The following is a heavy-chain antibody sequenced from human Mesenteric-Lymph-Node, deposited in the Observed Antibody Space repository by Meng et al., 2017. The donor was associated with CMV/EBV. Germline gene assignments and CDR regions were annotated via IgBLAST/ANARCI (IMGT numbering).Heavy chain of an antibody. V-gene: IGHV3-7*01. CDR1: GFIFSRYW. D-gene: IGHD2-8*02. J-gene: IGHJ3*01. CDR2: IKEDGSDQ. CDR3: ARVSGREGSAFNAFDF. Sequence: GESLKISCAASGFIFSRYWMSWVRQGPGKGLEWVANIKEDGSDQDYVDSVKGRFTVSRDNAKNSLHLQLENLGVEDTAVYYCARVSGREGSAFNAFDFWGPGTMVTVSS.